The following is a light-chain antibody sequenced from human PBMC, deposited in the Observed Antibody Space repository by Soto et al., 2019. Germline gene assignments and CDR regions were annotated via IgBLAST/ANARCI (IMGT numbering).Light chain of an antibody. CDR1: QSVAGSY. CDR2: GAS. CDR3: QRYASSTIT. V-gene: IGKV3-20*01. J-gene: IGKJ5*01. Sequence: EIVLTQSPDTLSLSPGERATLSCRASQSVAGSYLAWYQQKPGQAPRLLIYGASSRATGIPDRFRGSGSGTDFTLTISRLEPEDFAVYYCQRYASSTITFGQGTRLEMK.